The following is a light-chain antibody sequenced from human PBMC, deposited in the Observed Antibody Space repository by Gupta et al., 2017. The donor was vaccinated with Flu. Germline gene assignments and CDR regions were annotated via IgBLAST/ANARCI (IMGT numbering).Light chain of an antibody. V-gene: IGKV3-11*01. Sequence: EIVLTQSPATLSLSPGERATLSCRASQSVGSYLVWYQQKSGQAPRLLIYVASNRATGIPARISGSGSGTDFTLTISSLEPEDFAVYYCQQRSNWPLTFGGGTKVEIK. CDR1: QSVGSY. CDR2: VAS. CDR3: QQRSNWPLT. J-gene: IGKJ4*01.